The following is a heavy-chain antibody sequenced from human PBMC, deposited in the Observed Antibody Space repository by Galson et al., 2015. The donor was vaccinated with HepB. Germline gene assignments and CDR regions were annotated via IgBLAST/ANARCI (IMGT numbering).Heavy chain of an antibody. Sequence: VKVSCKVSGYTFTDYYMHWVQQAPGKGLEWMGLVDPEDGETIYAEKFQGRVTITADTSTDAAYMELSSLRSEDTAVYYCATDKAPGRSARIAAAAEGGAFDIWGQGTMVTVSS. J-gene: IGHJ3*02. CDR1: GYTFTDYY. V-gene: IGHV1-69-2*01. D-gene: IGHD6-13*01. CDR2: VDPEDGET. CDR3: ATDKAPGRSARIAAAAEGGAFDI.